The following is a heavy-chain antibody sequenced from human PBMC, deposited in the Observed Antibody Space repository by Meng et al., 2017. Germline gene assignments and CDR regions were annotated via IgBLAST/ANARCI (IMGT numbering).Heavy chain of an antibody. V-gene: IGHV1-18*01. CDR3: ARDPGYYGSGSFYWYFDL. CDR1: GYTFTSYG. Sequence: QVQPFQSGAEVYKPGASVKVSWKASGYTFTSYGICWVRQAPGQGLEWMGWISAYNGNTNYAQKLQGRVTMTTDTSTSTAYMELRSLRSDDTAVYYCARDPGYYGSGSFYWYFDLWGRGTLVTVSS. CDR2: ISAYNGNT. D-gene: IGHD3-10*01. J-gene: IGHJ2*01.